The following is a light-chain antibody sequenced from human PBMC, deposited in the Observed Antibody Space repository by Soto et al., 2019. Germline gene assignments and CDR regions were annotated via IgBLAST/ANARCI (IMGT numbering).Light chain of an antibody. V-gene: IGKV1-6*01. CDR3: LQDDNYPYT. Sequence: AIQMTQSPSSLSASVGDRVTITCRASQDIRNDLGWYQQKPGKAPELLIYAASSLKSGVPSRFRGSGSGTDFTLTISSLQPEDSATYYCLQDDNYPYTFGQGTKLEIK. J-gene: IGKJ2*01. CDR2: AAS. CDR1: QDIRND.